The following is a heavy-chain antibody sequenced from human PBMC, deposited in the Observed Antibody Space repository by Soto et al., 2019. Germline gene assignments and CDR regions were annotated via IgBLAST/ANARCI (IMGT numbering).Heavy chain of an antibody. D-gene: IGHD2-2*01. V-gene: IGHV1-69*13. Sequence: ASVKVSCKASGGAFSSYAITWVRQAPGQGLEWMGGIIPIFGTANYAQKFQGRVTITADESTSTAYMELSSLRSEDTAVYYCARHVPAAGYYYGMDVWGQGTTVTVSS. CDR2: IIPIFGTA. J-gene: IGHJ6*02. CDR1: GGAFSSYA. CDR3: ARHVPAAGYYYGMDV.